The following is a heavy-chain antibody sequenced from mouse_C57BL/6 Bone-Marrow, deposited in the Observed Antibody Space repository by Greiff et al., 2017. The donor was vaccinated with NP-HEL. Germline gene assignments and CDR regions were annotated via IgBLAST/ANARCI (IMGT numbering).Heavy chain of an antibody. V-gene: IGHV2-2*01. J-gene: IGHJ3*01. D-gene: IGHD2-4*01. CDR1: GFSLTSYG. Sequence: QVQLKESGPGLVQPSQSLSITCTVSGFSLTSYGVHWVRQSPGKGLEWLGVIWSGGSTDYNAAFISRLSISKDNSKSQVFFKMNSLQADDTAIYYCARFSYDYVFAYWGQGTLVTVSA. CDR2: IWSGGST. CDR3: ARFSYDYVFAY.